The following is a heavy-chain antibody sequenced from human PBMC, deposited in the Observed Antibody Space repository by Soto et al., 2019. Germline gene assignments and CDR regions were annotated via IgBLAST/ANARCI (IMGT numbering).Heavy chain of an antibody. CDR2: INHSGST. CDR3: ARASPVRTGARGYYYYYGMDV. J-gene: IGHJ6*02. Sequence: SETLSLTCAVYGGSFSGYYWSWIRQPPGKGLEWIGEINHSGSTNYNPSLKSRVTISVDTSKNQFSLKLSSVTAADTAVYYCARASPVRTGARGYYYYYGMDVWGQGTTVTVS. V-gene: IGHV4-34*01. CDR1: GGSFSGYY. D-gene: IGHD1-26*01.